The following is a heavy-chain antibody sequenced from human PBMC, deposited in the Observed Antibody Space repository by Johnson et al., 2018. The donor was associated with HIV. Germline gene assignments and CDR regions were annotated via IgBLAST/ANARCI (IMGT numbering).Heavy chain of an antibody. CDR3: ARDGPSAAV. CDR2: IKSKTDGGTK. D-gene: IGHD6-25*01. Sequence: VQLVESGGGLVQPGGSLRLSCVASGFTVSNNYMSWVRQAPGKGLEWVGRIKSKTDGGTKDYAAPVKGRFTISRDDSKNTLYLQMNSLRAEDTAVYYCARDGPSAAVWGQGTMVTVSS. CDR1: GFTVSNNY. J-gene: IGHJ3*01. V-gene: IGHV3-15*01.